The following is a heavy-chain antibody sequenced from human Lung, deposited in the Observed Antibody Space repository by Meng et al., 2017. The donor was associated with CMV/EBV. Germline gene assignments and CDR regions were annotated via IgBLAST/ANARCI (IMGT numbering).Heavy chain of an antibody. CDR3: ARPTEGPGSFLIDY. V-gene: IGHV3-33*01. J-gene: IGHJ4*02. Sequence: SGFAFNKHAMPWVRQAPGKGLEWVSIVWNDESSKYYTNSVKGRFTISRDNSRNTLYLHMNSLRAEDKAVYYCARPTEGPGSFLIDYWGQGTLVTVSS. CDR2: VWNDESSK. D-gene: IGHD3-10*01. CDR1: GFAFNKHA.